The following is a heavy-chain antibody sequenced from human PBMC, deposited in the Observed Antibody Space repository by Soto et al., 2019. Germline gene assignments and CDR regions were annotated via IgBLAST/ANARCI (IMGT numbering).Heavy chain of an antibody. J-gene: IGHJ6*02. CDR3: AKGTTDTGGYYYYSMDV. CDR1: GFTFSSYA. CDR2: ISGSGGIT. D-gene: IGHD1-7*01. Sequence: PGGSLRPSCGDPGFTFSSYAMSWVRQAPGEGVDWVSVISGSGGITYSADSVKGRFTISRDDSKNILYLQMNSLRAEDTAVYYCAKGTTDTGGYYYYSMDVWGQGTAVTVSS. V-gene: IGHV3-23*01.